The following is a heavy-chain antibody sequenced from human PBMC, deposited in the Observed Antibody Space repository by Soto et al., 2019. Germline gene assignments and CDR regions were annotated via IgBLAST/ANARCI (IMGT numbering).Heavy chain of an antibody. CDR2: ISSSSTYI. Sequence: GSLRLSCTASGFPFNSYSMNWVRQAPGKGLEWVSSISSSSTYIYYADSVKGRFTISRDNAKNSMYLQMNSLRAEDTAVYYCARAVPATGGRWGQGTLVTVSS. V-gene: IGHV3-21*01. D-gene: IGHD2-2*01. CDR1: GFPFNSYS. J-gene: IGHJ4*02. CDR3: ARAVPATGGR.